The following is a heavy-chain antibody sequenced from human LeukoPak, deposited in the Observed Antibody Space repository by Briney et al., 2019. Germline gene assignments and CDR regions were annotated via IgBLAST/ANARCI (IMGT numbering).Heavy chain of an antibody. V-gene: IGHV4-30-2*01. CDR2: IYHSGST. Sequence: SETLSLTCAVSGGSISSGGYSWSRIRQPPGKGLEWIVYIYHSGSTYYNPSLKSRVTISVDRSKNQFSLKLSSVTAADTAVYYCARVDYGSGSWYFDLWGRGTLVTVSS. D-gene: IGHD3-10*01. J-gene: IGHJ2*01. CDR1: GGSISSGGYS. CDR3: ARVDYGSGSWYFDL.